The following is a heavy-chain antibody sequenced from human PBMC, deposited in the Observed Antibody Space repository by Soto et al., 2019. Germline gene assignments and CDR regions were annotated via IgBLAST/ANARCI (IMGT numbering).Heavy chain of an antibody. CDR2: ISGGGDTT. J-gene: IGHJ4*02. CDR3: AKGRGGSGSLTPRVDF. D-gene: IGHD3-10*01. V-gene: IGHV3-23*01. CDR1: GFTFNNYA. Sequence: EVQLLESGGGLVQPGGSLRLSCAASGFTFNNYAMTWVRQAPGKRLEWVSAISGGGDTTSYADSVKGRFTVSRDGSKNTLYLQISSLRAEDTALYYCAKGRGGSGSLTPRVDFWGQGTLVTVSS.